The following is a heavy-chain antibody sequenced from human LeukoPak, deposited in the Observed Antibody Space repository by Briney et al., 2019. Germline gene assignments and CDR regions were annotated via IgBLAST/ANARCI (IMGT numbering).Heavy chain of an antibody. CDR3: ARVRFATPYYYMDV. Sequence: SVKVSCKASGGTFSSYTISWVRQAPGQGLEWMGRIIPILGIANYAQKFQGRVTITADKSTSTAYMELSSLRSENTAVYYCARVRFATPYYYMDVWGKGTTVTVSS. CDR2: IIPILGIA. J-gene: IGHJ6*03. D-gene: IGHD3-3*01. V-gene: IGHV1-69*02. CDR1: GGTFSSYT.